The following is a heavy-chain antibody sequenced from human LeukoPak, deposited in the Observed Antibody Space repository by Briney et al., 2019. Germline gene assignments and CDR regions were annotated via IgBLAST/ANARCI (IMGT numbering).Heavy chain of an antibody. CDR3: AKDGGEYYDILTGYYPRLYYMDV. CDR1: GYTFTSYA. Sequence: ASVKVSCKASGYTFTSYAMHWVRQAPGQRLEWMGWINAGNGNTKYSQEFQGRVTITRGTSASTAYMELSSLRSEDTAVYYCAKDGGEYYDILTGYYPRLYYMDVWGKGTTVTISS. CDR2: INAGNGNT. D-gene: IGHD3-9*01. J-gene: IGHJ6*03. V-gene: IGHV1-3*03.